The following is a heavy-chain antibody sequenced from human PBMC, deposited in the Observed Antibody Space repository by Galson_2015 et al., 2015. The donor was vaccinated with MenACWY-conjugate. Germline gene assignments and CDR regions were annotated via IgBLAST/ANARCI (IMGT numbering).Heavy chain of an antibody. V-gene: IGHV3-7*03. CDR3: ARARDYMYSFIDV. D-gene: IGHD4-11*01. Sequence: SLRLSCAASGFTFSNYWMSWVRQARGKGLEWVANMKQDGSEENYVDSVKGRFSISRDNAKKSLYLQMNRLRAEDTAVYYCARARDYMYSFIDVWGKGTTVTVSS. J-gene: IGHJ6*03. CDR2: MKQDGSEE. CDR1: GFTFSNYW.